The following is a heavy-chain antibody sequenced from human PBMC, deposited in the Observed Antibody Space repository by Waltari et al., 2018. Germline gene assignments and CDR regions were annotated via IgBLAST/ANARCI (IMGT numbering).Heavy chain of an antibody. Sequence: QVQLQQWGAGLLKPSETLSLTCAVYGGSFSGSYWSWIRQPPGKGLEWIGEINHSGSTNYNPSLKSRVTISVDTSKNQFSLKLSSVTAADTAVYYCAREIYCSSTSCYTGFDYWGQGTLVTVSS. CDR1: GGSFSGSY. CDR3: AREIYCSSTSCYTGFDY. V-gene: IGHV4-34*01. D-gene: IGHD2-2*02. J-gene: IGHJ4*02. CDR2: INHSGST.